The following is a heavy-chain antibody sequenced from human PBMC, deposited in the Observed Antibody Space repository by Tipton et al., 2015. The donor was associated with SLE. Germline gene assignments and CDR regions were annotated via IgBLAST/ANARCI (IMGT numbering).Heavy chain of an antibody. CDR3: ARGRIAARPEGFDY. CDR2: IYYSGST. CDR1: GGSISSGDYY. Sequence: TLSLTCTVSGGSISSGDYYWSWIRQPPGKGLEWIGYIYYSGSTYYNPSLKSRVTISVDTSKNQFSLKLSSVIAADTAVYYCARGRIAARPEGFDYWGQGTLVTVSS. V-gene: IGHV4-30-4*01. D-gene: IGHD6-6*01. J-gene: IGHJ4*02.